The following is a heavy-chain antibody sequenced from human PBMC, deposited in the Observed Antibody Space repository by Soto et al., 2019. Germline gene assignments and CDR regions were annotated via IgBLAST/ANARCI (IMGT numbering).Heavy chain of an antibody. CDR1: GYTFTGYY. V-gene: IGHV1-2*04. CDR3: AKDRWDIVLMSYNTDNYGLDV. Sequence: ASVKVSCKASGYTFTGYYMHWVRQAPGQGLEWMGWINPNSGGTNYAQKFQGWVTMTRDTSISTAYMELNSLRSEDTAAYFCAKDRWDIVLMSYNTDNYGLDVWGHGTTVTVSS. D-gene: IGHD2-8*01. J-gene: IGHJ6*02. CDR2: INPNSGGT.